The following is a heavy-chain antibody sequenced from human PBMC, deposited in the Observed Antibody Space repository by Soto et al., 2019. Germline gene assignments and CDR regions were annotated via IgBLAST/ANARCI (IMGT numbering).Heavy chain of an antibody. V-gene: IGHV4-39*01. CDR3: ARQLDY. CDR1: GGSISSSSYY. J-gene: IGHJ4*02. Sequence: SETLSLTCTVSGGSISSSSYYWGWIRQPPGRGLEWMGSIYYSGSTYYNPSLKSRVTRSVDTSKNQFSLKLSSVTAADTAVYYCARQLDYWGQGTLVTVSS. CDR2: IYYSGST.